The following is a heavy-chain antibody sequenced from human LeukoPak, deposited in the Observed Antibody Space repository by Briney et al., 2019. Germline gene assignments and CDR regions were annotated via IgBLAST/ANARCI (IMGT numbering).Heavy chain of an antibody. V-gene: IGHV3-23*01. CDR3: AKATGYLL. J-gene: IGHJ4*02. D-gene: IGHD1-14*01. Sequence: GGTLRLSCAASGFTFSSYGMSWVRQAPGKGLEWVSTISNSGGTTYYADSVKGRFTISRDDSENTLYLQMNSLRAEDTAVYYCAKATGYLLWGQGTLVTVSS. CDR1: GFTFSSYG. CDR2: ISNSGGTT.